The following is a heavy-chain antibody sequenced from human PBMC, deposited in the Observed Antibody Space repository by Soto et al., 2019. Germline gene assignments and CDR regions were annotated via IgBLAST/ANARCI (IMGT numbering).Heavy chain of an antibody. CDR3: ARDLAAGDY. CDR1: GYTFTHYY. J-gene: IGHJ4*02. D-gene: IGHD6-13*01. Sequence: QVQLVQSGAEVEKPGASVKLSCRTSGYTFTHYYIYWVRQAPGQGLEWLAIINPASGSTNYAQDFQCRVTFPMDTPTTTVSMELSGPRAEDTAIISGARDLAAGDYWGQGTLVTVSS. CDR2: INPASGST. V-gene: IGHV1-46*01.